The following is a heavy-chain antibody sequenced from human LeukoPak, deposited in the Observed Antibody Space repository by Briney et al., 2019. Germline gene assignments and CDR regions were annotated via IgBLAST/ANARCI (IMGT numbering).Heavy chain of an antibody. D-gene: IGHD2-15*01. Sequence: GGSLRLSCAASGFTVSSNYMSWVRQAPGKGLEWVSVIYSGGSTYYADSVKGRFTISRDNSKNTLYLQMNSLRAEDTAVYYCASGVGSRGKDGMDVWGQGTLVTVSS. CDR1: GFTVSSNY. CDR2: IYSGGST. V-gene: IGHV3-53*01. J-gene: IGHJ6*02. CDR3: ASGVGSRGKDGMDV.